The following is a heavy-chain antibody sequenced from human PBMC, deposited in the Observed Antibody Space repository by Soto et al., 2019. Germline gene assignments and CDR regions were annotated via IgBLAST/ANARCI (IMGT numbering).Heavy chain of an antibody. CDR3: VGTNLVVAASTRENY. D-gene: IGHD2-8*02. CDR2: INSDGSST. Sequence: EVQLVESGGGLVQPGGSLRLSCAASGFTFSSYWMHWVRQAPGKGLVWVSRINSDGSSTSYADSVKGRFTISRDIAKIPLAPQMNSLRAEDTAVYYCVGTNLVVAASTRENYWGQGTMFTVSS. J-gene: IGHJ4*02. V-gene: IGHV3-74*01. CDR1: GFTFSSYW.